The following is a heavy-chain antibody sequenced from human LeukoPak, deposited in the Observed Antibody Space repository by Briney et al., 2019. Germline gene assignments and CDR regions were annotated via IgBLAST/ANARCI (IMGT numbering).Heavy chain of an antibody. D-gene: IGHD3-22*01. Sequence: SETLSLTCTVSGGSISSSSYCWGWIRQPPGKGLEWIGSIYYSGSTYYNPSLKSRVTISVDTSKNQFSLKLSSVTAADTAVYYCAIQDYYDSSDYWGQGTLVTVSS. CDR3: AIQDYYDSSDY. V-gene: IGHV4-39*01. CDR2: IYYSGST. J-gene: IGHJ4*02. CDR1: GGSISSSSYC.